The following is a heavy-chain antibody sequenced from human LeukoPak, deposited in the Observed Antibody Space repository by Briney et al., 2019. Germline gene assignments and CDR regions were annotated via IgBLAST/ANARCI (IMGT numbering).Heavy chain of an antibody. D-gene: IGHD1-26*01. CDR1: GYTFTGYY. CDR3: AGDSDASGMVGAVIDY. CDR2: INPNSGGT. Sequence: GASVKVSCKASGYTFTGYYIHWVRQAPGQGLEWMGWINPNSGGTNYAQKFQGRVTMARDTSIRTAYMELSRLRSDDAAVYFCAGDSDASGMVGAVIDYWGQGTLVTVSS. V-gene: IGHV1-2*02. J-gene: IGHJ4*02.